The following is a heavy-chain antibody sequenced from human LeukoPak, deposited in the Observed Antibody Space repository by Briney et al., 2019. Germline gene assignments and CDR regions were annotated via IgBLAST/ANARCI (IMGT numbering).Heavy chain of an antibody. J-gene: IGHJ5*02. V-gene: IGHV1-24*01. CDR1: GYTLTEVS. CDR3: AKVGRFLEWLLSA. D-gene: IGHD3-3*01. Sequence: ASVKVSCKVSGYTLTEVSMHWVRQAPGKGLEWVGGFDPEDGETIYAQKFQGRVTMTEDTSTDTAYMELSSLRSEDTAVYYCAKVGRFLEWLLSAWGQGTLVTVSS. CDR2: FDPEDGET.